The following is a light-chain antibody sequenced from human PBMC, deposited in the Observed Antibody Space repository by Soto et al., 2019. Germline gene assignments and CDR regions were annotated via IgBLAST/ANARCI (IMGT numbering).Light chain of an antibody. V-gene: IGKV1-39*01. CDR1: QSISNH. J-gene: IGKJ2*03. CDR3: QQRYITLYS. Sequence: DIQMTQSPSSLSASVGDRVTITCRASQSISNHLNWYQQKPGKAPKLLINDASSLQSGVPSRFSGSGSGTDFTLTITSLQPEDFATYNCQQRYITLYSFGQGTSLEIK. CDR2: DAS.